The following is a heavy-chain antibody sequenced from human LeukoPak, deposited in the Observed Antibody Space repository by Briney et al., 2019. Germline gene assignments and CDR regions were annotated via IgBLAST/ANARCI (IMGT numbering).Heavy chain of an antibody. V-gene: IGHV4-39*07. J-gene: IGHJ6*02. Sequence: SETLSLTCTVSGGSFSSYYWGWIRQPPGKGLEWIGSIYYSGSTYYNPSLKSRVTISVDTSKNQFSLKLSSVTAADTAVYYCARDLSSHIVLNYYYYYGMDVWGQGTTVTVSS. D-gene: IGHD5/OR15-5a*01. CDR2: IYYSGST. CDR1: GGSFSSYY. CDR3: ARDLSSHIVLNYYYYYGMDV.